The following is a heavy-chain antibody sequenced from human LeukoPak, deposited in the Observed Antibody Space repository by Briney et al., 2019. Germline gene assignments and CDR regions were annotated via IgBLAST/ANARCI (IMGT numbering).Heavy chain of an antibody. CDR2: INHSGST. D-gene: IGHD3-22*01. Sequence: PSETLSLTCAVYGVSFSGYYWSWLRQPPGKGLEWIGEINHSGSTNYNPSLKSRVTISVDTSKNQFSLKLSSVTAADTAVYYCARRHDSSGIGAFDIWGQGTMVTVS. J-gene: IGHJ3*02. V-gene: IGHV4-34*01. CDR3: ARRHDSSGIGAFDI. CDR1: GVSFSGYY.